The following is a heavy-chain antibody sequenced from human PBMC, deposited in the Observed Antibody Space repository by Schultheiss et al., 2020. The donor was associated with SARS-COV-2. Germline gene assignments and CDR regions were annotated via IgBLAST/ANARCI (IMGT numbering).Heavy chain of an antibody. CDR1: GFTFSSFD. J-gene: IGHJ5*02. CDR3: ARARAEQHLPFSWGPIPHPTTWFDP. V-gene: IGHV3-33*08. D-gene: IGHD6-13*01. Sequence: GESLKISCAASGFTFSSFDMHWVRQAPGKGLEWVAVIWYDGSNKYYADSVKGRFTVSRDNAGNTLYLQMNNLRVEDTAMYYCARARAEQHLPFSWGPIPHPTTWFDPWGQGTLVTVSS. CDR2: IWYDGSNK.